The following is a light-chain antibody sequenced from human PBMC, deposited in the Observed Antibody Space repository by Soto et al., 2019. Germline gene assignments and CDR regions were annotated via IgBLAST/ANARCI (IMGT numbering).Light chain of an antibody. CDR1: QRISTSS. CDR3: QYYGNSPLT. J-gene: IGKJ1*01. V-gene: IGKV3-20*01. Sequence: EIVLTQSPGTLSLSPGGRATLNCRASQRISTSSLAWYQQKPGQAPRLLIYGAFSRATGIPDRFSGGGSGTDFTLTITRLEPEDLAVYYCQYYGNSPLTFGQVTKVDIK. CDR2: GAF.